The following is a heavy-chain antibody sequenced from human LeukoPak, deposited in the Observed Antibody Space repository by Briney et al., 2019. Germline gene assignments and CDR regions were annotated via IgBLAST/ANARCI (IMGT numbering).Heavy chain of an antibody. CDR2: IYLYGTT. Sequence: PSETLSLTCSVSIGSISSSKWWSWVRQSPVKGLEWIGEIYLYGTTNYNPSFTSRVTMSVDRSRNQFSLKLTSVTAADTAVYYCARTGGQWLVGNYYYGMDVWGQGTTVTVSS. CDR1: IGSISSSKW. CDR3: ARTGGQWLVGNYYYGMDV. J-gene: IGHJ6*02. D-gene: IGHD6-19*01. V-gene: IGHV4-4*02.